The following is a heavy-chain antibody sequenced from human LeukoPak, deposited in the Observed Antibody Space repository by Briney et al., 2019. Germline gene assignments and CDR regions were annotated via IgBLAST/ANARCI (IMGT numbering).Heavy chain of an antibody. CDR3: ASPIAEDFYYYYMDV. CDR2: IYYSGST. J-gene: IGHJ6*03. Sequence: SETLSLTCTVSGGSISSSYWTWIRQPPGKGLEWIGYIYYSGSTNYNPSLKSRVTISVDTSKNQFSLNLSSVTAADTPVYYCASPIAEDFYYYYMDVWGKGTTVTVSS. V-gene: IGHV4-59*01. CDR1: GGSISSSY. D-gene: IGHD1-14*01.